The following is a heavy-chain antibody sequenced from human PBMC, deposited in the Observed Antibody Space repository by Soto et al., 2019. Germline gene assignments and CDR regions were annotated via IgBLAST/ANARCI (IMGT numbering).Heavy chain of an antibody. CDR1: GFTFTTYS. CDR2: IGSSSNYI. V-gene: IGHV3-21*06. Sequence: VGSLRLSCAASGFTFTTYSLTWVRQAPGKGLEWVASIGSSSNYIYYADSVKGRFTISRDNAKNSLFLQMNSLRAEDTAVYYCATLTYCSSASCPNYYYVMDVWGQGTTVTVSS. J-gene: IGHJ6*02. CDR3: ATLTYCSSASCPNYYYVMDV. D-gene: IGHD2-2*01.